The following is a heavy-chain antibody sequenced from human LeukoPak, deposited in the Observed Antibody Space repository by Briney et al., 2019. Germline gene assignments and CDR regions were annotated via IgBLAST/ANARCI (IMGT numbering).Heavy chain of an antibody. J-gene: IGHJ5*02. Sequence: ASVKVSCKASGYTFTSYGISWVRQAPGQGLEWMGWISADNGNTNYAQKLQGRVTMTTDTSTSTGYMELRSLRSDDTAVYYCARAEFDPTSTTGRIRFDPWGQGTLVTVSS. CDR1: GYTFTSYG. CDR2: ISADNGNT. D-gene: IGHD1-1*01. CDR3: ARAEFDPTSTTGRIRFDP. V-gene: IGHV1-18*01.